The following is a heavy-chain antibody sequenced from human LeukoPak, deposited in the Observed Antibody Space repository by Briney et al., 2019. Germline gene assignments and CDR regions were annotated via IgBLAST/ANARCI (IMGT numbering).Heavy chain of an antibody. D-gene: IGHD1-7*01. CDR2: ISAYNGNT. V-gene: IGHV1-18*01. CDR3: ARVFNWNYVRAFDI. J-gene: IGHJ3*02. Sequence: GESLKISCKGSGYSFTSYGISWVRQAPGQGLEWMGWISAYNGNTNYAQKLQGRVTMTTDTSTSTAYMELRSLRSDDTAVYYCARVFNWNYVRAFDIWGQGTMVTVSS. CDR1: GYSFTSYG.